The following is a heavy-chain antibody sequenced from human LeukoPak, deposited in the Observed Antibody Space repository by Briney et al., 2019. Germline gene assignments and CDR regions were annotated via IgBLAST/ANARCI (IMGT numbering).Heavy chain of an antibody. CDR3: ARSCASGTGYPPSFDY. Sequence: PGGSLRLSCAASGFTFSSYYMHWVRQATGKGLEWVSGINTAGDTYYPGSVKGRFTISRENAKNSLYLQMNSLRAGDTAVYYCARSCASGTGYPPSFDYWGQGILVTVSS. CDR1: GFTFSSYY. D-gene: IGHD3-10*01. V-gene: IGHV3-13*01. J-gene: IGHJ4*02. CDR2: INTAGDT.